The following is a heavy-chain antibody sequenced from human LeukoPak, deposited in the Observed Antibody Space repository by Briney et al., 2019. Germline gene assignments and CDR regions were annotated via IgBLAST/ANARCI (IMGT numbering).Heavy chain of an antibody. D-gene: IGHD7-27*01. J-gene: IGHJ4*02. CDR3: ARDFNWGIFDY. V-gene: IGHV3-7*01. CDR1: GFTFSSYW. CDR2: IKQDGSEK. Sequence: GGSLRLACAASGFTFSSYWMNWVRQASGKGLEWVANIKQDGSEKYYVDSVKGRFSISRDNAKNSLYLQMDSLRAEDTAVYYCARDFNWGIFDYWGQGILVTVSS.